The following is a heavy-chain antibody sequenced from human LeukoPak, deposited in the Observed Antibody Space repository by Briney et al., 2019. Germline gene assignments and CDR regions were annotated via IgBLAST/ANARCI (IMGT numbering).Heavy chain of an antibody. Sequence: GASVKVSCKASGGTFSSYAISWVRQAPGQGLEWMGGIIPIFGTANYAQTFQGRVTITADESTSTAYMELSSLRSEDTAVYYCARDIHPMPGVDFWSGGPHGAFDIWGQGTMVTVSS. D-gene: IGHD3-3*01. V-gene: IGHV1-69*13. CDR2: IIPIFGTA. CDR3: ARDIHPMPGVDFWSGGPHGAFDI. J-gene: IGHJ3*02. CDR1: GGTFSSYA.